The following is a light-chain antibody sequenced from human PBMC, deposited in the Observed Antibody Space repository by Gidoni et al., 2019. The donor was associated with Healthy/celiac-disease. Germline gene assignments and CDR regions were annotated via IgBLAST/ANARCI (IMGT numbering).Light chain of an antibody. CDR2: DSY. CDR1: QSVSSY. V-gene: IGKV3-11*01. Sequence: EIVLTQSPATLSLSPGGRATLSCRASQSVSSYLALYQQQPGQAPRLRIYDSYNRATGIPARFSGSGSGTDFTLTLSIREPEDFAVDYCQQRSNWPSITFGQGTRLEIK. CDR3: QQRSNWPSIT. J-gene: IGKJ5*01.